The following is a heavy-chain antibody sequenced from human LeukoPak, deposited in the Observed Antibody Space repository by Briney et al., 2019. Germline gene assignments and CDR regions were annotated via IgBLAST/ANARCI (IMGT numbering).Heavy chain of an antibody. CDR1: GGSISSGSYY. D-gene: IGHD4-17*01. V-gene: IGHV4-61*02. CDR2: IYTSGST. CDR3: ARDENYGIFFNVDY. J-gene: IGHJ4*02. Sequence: SETLSLTCTVSGGSISSGSYYWSWIRQPAGKGLEWIGRIYTSGSTNYNPSLKSRVTISVDTSKNQFSLKLSSVTAADTAVYYCARDENYGIFFNVDYWGQGTLVTVSS.